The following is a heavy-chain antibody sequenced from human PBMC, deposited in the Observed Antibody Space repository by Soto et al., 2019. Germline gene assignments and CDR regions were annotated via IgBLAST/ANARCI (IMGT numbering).Heavy chain of an antibody. CDR1: GFTFSSYA. V-gene: IGHV3-23*01. CDR3: AKDLGYDSSGYFALYYYYGMDV. Sequence: GGSLRLSCAASGFTFSSYAMSWVRQAPGKGLEWVSAISGSGGSTYYADSVKGRFTISRDNSKNTLYLQMNSLRAEDTAVYYCAKDLGYDSSGYFALYYYYGMDVWGQGTTVTVSS. D-gene: IGHD3-22*01. J-gene: IGHJ6*02. CDR2: ISGSGGST.